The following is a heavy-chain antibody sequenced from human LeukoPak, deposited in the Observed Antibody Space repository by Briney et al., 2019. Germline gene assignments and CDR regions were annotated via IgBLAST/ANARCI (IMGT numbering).Heavy chain of an antibody. Sequence: GGSLRLSCTASAFAFSNHAMSWVRQAPGKGLEWVSSISISGGTTYYADSVKGRFTISRENSKSTLYLQMNNLGAEDTAVYYCARESENGFDYWGQGTLVTVSS. J-gene: IGHJ4*02. CDR1: AFAFSNHA. V-gene: IGHV3-23*01. D-gene: IGHD1-14*01. CDR3: ARESENGFDY. CDR2: ISISGGTT.